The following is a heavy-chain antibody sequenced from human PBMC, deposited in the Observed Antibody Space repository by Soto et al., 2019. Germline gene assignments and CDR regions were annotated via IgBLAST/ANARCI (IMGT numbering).Heavy chain of an antibody. J-gene: IGHJ4*02. CDR3: ATEGRIAPY. CDR2: ISWNSGSI. D-gene: IGHD6-13*01. Sequence: EVQLVESGGGLVQPGRSLRLSCAASGFTFDDYAMHWVRQAPGKGLEWVSGISWNSGSIGYADSVKGRFTISRDNAKNSLYLQMNSLRAEDTALYYCATEGRIAPYWGQGTLVTVSS. CDR1: GFTFDDYA. V-gene: IGHV3-9*01.